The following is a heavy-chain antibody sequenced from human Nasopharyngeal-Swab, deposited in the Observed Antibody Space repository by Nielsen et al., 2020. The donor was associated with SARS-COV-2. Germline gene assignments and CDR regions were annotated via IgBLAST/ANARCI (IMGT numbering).Heavy chain of an antibody. CDR3: AKGEYCSSTSCYPVSYFDY. Sequence: GGSLRLSCAASGFTFSSYGMHWVRQAPGKGLEGVAVISYDGSNKYYADSVKGRFTISRDNSKNTLYLQMNSLRAEDTAVYYCAKGEYCSSTSCYPVSYFDYWGQGTLVTVSS. J-gene: IGHJ4*02. D-gene: IGHD2-2*01. CDR2: ISYDGSNK. CDR1: GFTFSSYG. V-gene: IGHV3-30*18.